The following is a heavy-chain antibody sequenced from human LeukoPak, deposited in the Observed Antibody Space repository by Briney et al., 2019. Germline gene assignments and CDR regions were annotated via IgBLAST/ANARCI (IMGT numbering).Heavy chain of an antibody. CDR1: GFTFSSYG. Sequence: GGSLRLSCAASGFTFSSYGMSWVRQAPGKGLEWVSSISGSGRSTYFADSVKGRFTISRDNAKNSLYLQMNSLRAENTAVYYCAKDADYYYGSGNSMDVWGKGTTVTISS. J-gene: IGHJ6*03. D-gene: IGHD3-10*01. CDR3: AKDADYYYGSGNSMDV. CDR2: ISGSGRST. V-gene: IGHV3-23*01.